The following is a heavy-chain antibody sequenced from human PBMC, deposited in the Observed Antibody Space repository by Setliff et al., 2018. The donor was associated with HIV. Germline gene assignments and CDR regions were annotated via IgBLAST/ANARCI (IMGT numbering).Heavy chain of an antibody. J-gene: IGHJ6*03. CDR2: ISSNGGST. CDR3: VKARVDGDYYYYYYMDV. CDR1: GFTFSDYY. Sequence: GESLKISCAASGFTFSDYYMSWIRQAPGKGLEYVSAISSNGGSTYYADSVKGRFTISRDNSKNTLYLQMSSLRAEDTAVYYCVKARVDGDYYYYYYMDVWGKGTTVTVSS. V-gene: IGHV3-64D*09. D-gene: IGHD4-17*01.